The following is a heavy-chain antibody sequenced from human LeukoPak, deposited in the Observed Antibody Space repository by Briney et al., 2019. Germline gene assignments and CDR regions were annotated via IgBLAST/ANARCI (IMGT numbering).Heavy chain of an antibody. CDR2: IYYSGST. Sequence: SETLSLTCTVSGGSISSYYWSWIRQPPGKGLEWIGYIYYSGSTNYNPSLKSRVTISVDTSKNQFSLKLSSVTAADTAVYYCAIGERNNDGSGSYSPFDYWGQGTLVTVSS. J-gene: IGHJ4*02. CDR1: GGSISSYY. D-gene: IGHD3-10*01. CDR3: AIGERNNDGSGSYSPFDY. V-gene: IGHV4-59*08.